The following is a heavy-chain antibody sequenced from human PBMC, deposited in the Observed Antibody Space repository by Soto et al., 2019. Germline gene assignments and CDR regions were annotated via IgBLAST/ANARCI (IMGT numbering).Heavy chain of an antibody. CDR1: GGSISSYY. D-gene: IGHD1-26*01. CDR2: IYYSGST. J-gene: IGHJ4*02. CDR3: AARTLSGSYLFDY. Sequence: SETLSLTYTVSGGSISSYYWIWIRQPPGKGLEWIGYIYYSGSTNYNPSLKSRVTISVDTSKNQFSLKLSSVTAADTAVYYCAARTLSGSYLFDYWGQGTLVTVSS. V-gene: IGHV4-59*01.